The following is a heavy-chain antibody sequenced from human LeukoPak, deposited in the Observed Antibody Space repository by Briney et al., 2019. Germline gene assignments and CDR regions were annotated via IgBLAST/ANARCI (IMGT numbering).Heavy chain of an antibody. CDR2: IYSGGST. CDR3: ARGVGYNLRLHFDN. J-gene: IGHJ4*02. CDR1: GFTVSSNY. Sequence: GGSLRLSCAASGFTVSSNYMSWVRQAPGKGLEWVSVIYSGGSTYYADSVKGRFTISRDNSKNTLYLQMNSLRAEDTAVYYCARGVGYNLRLHFDNWGQGTLVTVSS. D-gene: IGHD5-24*01. V-gene: IGHV3-66*01.